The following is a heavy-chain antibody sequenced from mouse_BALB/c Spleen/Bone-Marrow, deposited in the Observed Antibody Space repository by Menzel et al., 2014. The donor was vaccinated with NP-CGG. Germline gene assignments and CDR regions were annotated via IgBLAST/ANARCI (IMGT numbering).Heavy chain of an antibody. Sequence: VQLVESGPGLVQPSQSLSITCTVSGFSLTSYGVHWVRQSPGKGLEWLGVIWSGGSPDYNAAFISRLSISKDNSKSQVFFKMNSLQANDTAIYYCARNLLLRRAMDYWGQGTSVTVSS. CDR1: GFSLTSYG. J-gene: IGHJ4*01. CDR2: IWSGGSP. V-gene: IGHV2-2*02. CDR3: ARNLLLRRAMDY. D-gene: IGHD1-1*01.